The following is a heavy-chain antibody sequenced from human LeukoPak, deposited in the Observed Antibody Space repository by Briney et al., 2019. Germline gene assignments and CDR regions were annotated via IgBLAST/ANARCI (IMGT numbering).Heavy chain of an antibody. CDR3: ARKTDSGGQGDY. CDR2: LYPGGST. D-gene: IGHD3-22*01. V-gene: IGHV3-66*01. CDR1: GFTVSSGY. Sequence: PGGSLRLSCAASGFTVSSGYMSWVRQAPGKGLELVSVLYPGGSTYIADSVKGRFSISRDNSNNTLNLQMNSLRVEDTAVYYCARKTDSGGQGDYWGPGTLVTVSS. J-gene: IGHJ4*02.